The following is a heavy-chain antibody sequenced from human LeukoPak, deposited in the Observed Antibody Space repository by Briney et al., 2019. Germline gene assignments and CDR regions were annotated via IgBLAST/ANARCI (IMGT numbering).Heavy chain of an antibody. CDR1: GGTFSSYA. CDR3: ARVGYSYGYLDY. D-gene: IGHD5-18*01. Sequence: PSVKVSCKASGGTFSSYAISWVQQAPGQGLEWMGRIIPIFGTANYAQKFQGRVTITTDESTSTAYMELSSLRSEDTAVYYCARVGYSYGYLDYWGQGPLVTVSS. V-gene: IGHV1-69*05. J-gene: IGHJ4*02. CDR2: IIPIFGTA.